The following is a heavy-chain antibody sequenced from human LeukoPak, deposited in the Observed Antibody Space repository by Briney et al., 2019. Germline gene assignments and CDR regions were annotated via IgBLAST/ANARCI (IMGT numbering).Heavy chain of an antibody. Sequence: GGSLRLSCAASGFTFSSYWMSWVRKAPGKGLEWVANIKQDGSEKYYVDSVKGRFTISRDNAKNSLYLQMNSLRAEDTAVYYCASPFVVVPAASVSAARPFDYWGQGTLVTVSS. D-gene: IGHD2-2*01. CDR1: GFTFSSYW. J-gene: IGHJ4*02. CDR2: IKQDGSEK. V-gene: IGHV3-7*01. CDR3: ASPFVVVPAASVSAARPFDY.